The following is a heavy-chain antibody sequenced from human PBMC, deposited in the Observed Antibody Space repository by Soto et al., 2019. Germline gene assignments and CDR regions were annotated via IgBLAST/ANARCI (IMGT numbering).Heavy chain of an antibody. CDR3: ARSTESAEYFQH. V-gene: IGHV4-4*02. CDR1: GGSIDSSNW. J-gene: IGHJ1*01. Sequence: SETLSLTCAVPGGSIDSSNWWSWVRQPPGKGLEWIGEVYHSGNTNYNPSLKSRVTILVDKSNNQFSLKLNSVTAADTAVYYCARSTESAEYFQHWGQGTLVTVSS. CDR2: VYHSGNT.